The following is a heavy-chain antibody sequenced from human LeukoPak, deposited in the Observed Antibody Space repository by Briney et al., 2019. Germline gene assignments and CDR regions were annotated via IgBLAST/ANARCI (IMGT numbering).Heavy chain of an antibody. Sequence: GGSLRLSCAASGFIFSSYGMHWVRQAPGKGLEWVAVIWYDGSNKYYADSVKGRFTISRDNSKNTLYLQMNRLRAEDTAVYYCARYPHDNYDILTGYDYWGQGTLVTVSS. J-gene: IGHJ4*02. D-gene: IGHD3-9*01. V-gene: IGHV3-33*01. CDR3: ARYPHDNYDILTGYDY. CDR1: GFIFSSYG. CDR2: IWYDGSNK.